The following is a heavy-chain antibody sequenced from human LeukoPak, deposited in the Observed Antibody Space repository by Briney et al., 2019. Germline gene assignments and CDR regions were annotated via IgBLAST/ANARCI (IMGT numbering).Heavy chain of an antibody. CDR1: GGTFSSYA. D-gene: IGHD4-17*01. Sequence: SVKVSCKASGGTFSSYAISWVRQAPGQGLEWMGGIIPIFGTANYAQKFRGRVTITADESTSTAYMELSSLRSEDTAVYYCASLPTTVTTSGAFDIWGQGTMVTVSS. CDR3: ASLPTTVTTSGAFDI. V-gene: IGHV1-69*13. CDR2: IIPIFGTA. J-gene: IGHJ3*02.